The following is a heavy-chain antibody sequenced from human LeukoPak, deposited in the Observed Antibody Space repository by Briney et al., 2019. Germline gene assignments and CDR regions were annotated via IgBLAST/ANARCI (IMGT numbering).Heavy chain of an antibody. Sequence: GGSLRLSCAASGFTFSSFGMSWVRQAPGKGLEWVSAISSTGGTAYYADSVKGRFTISRDNSKNTLYLQMNSLRAEDTAIYSCAKEAQWLVRALDYWGQGTLVTVSS. J-gene: IGHJ4*02. CDR3: AKEAQWLVRALDY. CDR1: GFTFSSFG. D-gene: IGHD6-19*01. V-gene: IGHV3-23*01. CDR2: ISSTGGTA.